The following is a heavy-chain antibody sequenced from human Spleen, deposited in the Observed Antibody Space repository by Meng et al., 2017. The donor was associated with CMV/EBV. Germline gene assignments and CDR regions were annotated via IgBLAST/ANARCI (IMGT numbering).Heavy chain of an antibody. J-gene: IGHJ4*02. CDR3: ARAVEYSSSPFDY. D-gene: IGHD6-6*01. V-gene: IGHV4-61*01. Sequence: SETLSLTCTVSGGSVSNGRYYWSWIRQPPGKGLEYIGYISYSGITNYNPSLKTRLTISVDTSKSQFSLNLSSVTAADTAVYSCARAVEYSSSPFDYWGQGTLVTVSS. CDR1: GGSVSNGRYY. CDR2: ISYSGIT.